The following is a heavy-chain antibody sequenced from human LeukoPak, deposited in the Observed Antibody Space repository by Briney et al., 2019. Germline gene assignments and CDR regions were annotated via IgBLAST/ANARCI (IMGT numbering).Heavy chain of an antibody. J-gene: IGHJ2*01. Sequence: GGSLRLSCAASGFTFDDYAMHWVRQAPGKDLEWVSGISWNSGSIGYADSVKGRFTISRDNAKNSLYLQMNSLRAEDTALYYCAKGSGPTLLSATPYWYFDLWGRGTLVTVSS. CDR1: GFTFDDYA. CDR2: ISWNSGSI. D-gene: IGHD3-10*01. V-gene: IGHV3-9*01. CDR3: AKGSGPTLLSATPYWYFDL.